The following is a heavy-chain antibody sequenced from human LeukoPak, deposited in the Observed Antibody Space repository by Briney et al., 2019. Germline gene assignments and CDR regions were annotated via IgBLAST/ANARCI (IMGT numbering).Heavy chain of an antibody. D-gene: IGHD6-19*01. Sequence: GGSLRLSCTGSGFTFGDYAMSWFRQAPGKGLEWGGFIRSKAYGGTTEYAASVKGRFTISRDDSKSIAYLQMNSLKTEDTGVYYCTRDDGWSGDYWGQGTLVTVSS. V-gene: IGHV3-49*03. CDR3: TRDDGWSGDY. J-gene: IGHJ4*02. CDR2: IRSKAYGGTT. CDR1: GFTFGDYA.